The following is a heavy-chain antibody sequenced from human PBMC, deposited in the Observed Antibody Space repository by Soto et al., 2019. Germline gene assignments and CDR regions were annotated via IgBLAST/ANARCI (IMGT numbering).Heavy chain of an antibody. CDR2: ISSSSRIT. D-gene: IGHD2-2*01. V-gene: IGHV3-48*02. CDR1: GFIFRSYR. CDR3: ARDQDIVVAPGAYGMDV. J-gene: IGHJ6*02. Sequence: GGSLRLSCAASGFIFRSYRLNWVRQVPGKGLEWLSYISSSSRITYYADSVKGRFTVSRDNAKNSLYLQMNSLRDEDTAVYYCARDQDIVVAPGAYGMDVWGQGTTVTVSS.